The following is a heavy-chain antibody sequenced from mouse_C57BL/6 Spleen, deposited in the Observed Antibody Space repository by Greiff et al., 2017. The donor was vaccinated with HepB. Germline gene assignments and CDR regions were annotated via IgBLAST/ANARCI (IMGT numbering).Heavy chain of an antibody. CDR2: IWSDGST. D-gene: IGHD1-1*01. CDR3: ARGGYYGRNWYFDV. CDR1: GFSLTSYG. Sequence: VKVVESGPGLVAPSQSLSITCTVSGFSLTSYGVHWVRQPPGKGLEWLVVIWSDGSTTYNSALKSRLSISKDNSESQVVLKMNSLQTDDTAMYYCARGGYYGRNWYFDVWGTGTTVTVSA. V-gene: IGHV2-6*03. J-gene: IGHJ1*03.